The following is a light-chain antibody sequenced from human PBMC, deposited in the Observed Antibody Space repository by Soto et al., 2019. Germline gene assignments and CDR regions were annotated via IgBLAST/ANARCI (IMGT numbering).Light chain of an antibody. CDR3: QKYDTAPFT. CDR1: PGIAFY. Sequence: DVQMTQSPSSLSASVGDTVTITCRASPGIAFYIAWFQQRPGKAPNLLISAASNLQSGVPSRFSGSGSGTDFTLTISSLQPEDFATYYCQKYDTAPFTFGPGTRVEVK. J-gene: IGKJ3*01. V-gene: IGKV1-27*01. CDR2: AAS.